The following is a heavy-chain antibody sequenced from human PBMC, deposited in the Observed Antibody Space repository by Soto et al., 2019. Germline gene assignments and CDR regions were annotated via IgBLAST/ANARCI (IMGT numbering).Heavy chain of an antibody. V-gene: IGHV3-11*01. Sequence: GGSLRLSCAASGFTFSDYYMSWIRQAPGKGLEWVSYISSSGSTIYYADSVKGRFTISRDNAKNSLYLQMNSLRAEDTAVYYCARDQVDFRVDDAFDIWGQGTMVTVSS. CDR2: ISSSGSTI. D-gene: IGHD5-12*01. J-gene: IGHJ3*02. CDR3: ARDQVDFRVDDAFDI. CDR1: GFTFSDYY.